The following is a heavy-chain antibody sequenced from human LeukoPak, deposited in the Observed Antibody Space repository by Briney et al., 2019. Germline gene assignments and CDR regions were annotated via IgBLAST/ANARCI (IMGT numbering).Heavy chain of an antibody. CDR3: ARDPTFNGGY. CDR1: GFPFNSYY. Sequence: GGSLRLSCAASGFPFNSYYMSWVRQTPGKGLQWVANIKPDGSARYYVDSVRGRFTISRDNAKNSLFLQMNSLRTEDTAVYYCARDPTFNGGYWGQGTLVTVSS. V-gene: IGHV3-7*01. CDR2: IKPDGSAR. D-gene: IGHD2-8*01. J-gene: IGHJ4*02.